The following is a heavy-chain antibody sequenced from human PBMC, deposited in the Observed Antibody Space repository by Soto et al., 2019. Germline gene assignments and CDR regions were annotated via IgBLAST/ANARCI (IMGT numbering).Heavy chain of an antibody. J-gene: IGHJ3*01. D-gene: IGHD3-22*01. CDR3: ARDQLYYNDISGRPLNAFDV. CDR1: GFTVSTYG. V-gene: IGHV3-48*01. CDR2: IGLGSSTK. Sequence: GGSLRLSCAASGFTVSTYGMHWVRQAPGKGLEWVSYIGLGSSTKYYADSVEGRFTISRDNAKSSLYLQMNSLRAEDTAVYYCARDQLYYNDISGRPLNAFDVWGQGTMVTVSS.